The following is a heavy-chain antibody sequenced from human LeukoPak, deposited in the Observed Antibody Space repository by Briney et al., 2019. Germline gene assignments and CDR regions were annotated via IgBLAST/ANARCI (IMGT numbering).Heavy chain of an antibody. J-gene: IGHJ4*02. Sequence: GGSLRLSCAASGFTSTDAWMSWVRQAPGKGLEWVGRIESKSDGGTTYYAAPVKGRFTISRDVLKNTLYLQMNSLKTEDTAVYFCTLDDVGLAPDYWGQGTLVTVSS. CDR3: TLDDVGLAPDY. V-gene: IGHV3-15*04. CDR1: GFTSTDAW. D-gene: IGHD1-26*01. CDR2: IESKSDGGTT.